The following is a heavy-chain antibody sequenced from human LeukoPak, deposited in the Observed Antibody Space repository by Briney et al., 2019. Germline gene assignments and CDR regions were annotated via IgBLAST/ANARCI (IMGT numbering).Heavy chain of an antibody. V-gene: IGHV3-11*05. J-gene: IGHJ4*02. CDR1: GFTFSDYY. CDR3: VKGVTLIQLGLHYFDY. Sequence: PGGSLRLSCAASGFTFSDYYMSWIRQAPGKGLEWVSYISSSSSYTNYADSVKGRFTISRDNAKNSLYLQMNSLRAEDTAVYYCVKGVTLIQLGLHYFDYWGQGTLVTVSS. D-gene: IGHD5-18*01. CDR2: ISSSSSYT.